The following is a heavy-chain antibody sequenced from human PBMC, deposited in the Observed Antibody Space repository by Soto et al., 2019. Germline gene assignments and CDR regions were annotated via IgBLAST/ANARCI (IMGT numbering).Heavy chain of an antibody. CDR2: IYPGYSDT. Sequence: GESLKISCTVSRSPLTNSCIGWVRQMPGKGLEWMGFIYPGYSDTRYSPSFQGQVTISAYKSISTAHLQCSIPKASDTATYYCAAVALAIPGTRFDHCRQGLVVTVYS. V-gene: IGHV5-51*01. CDR3: AAVALAIPGTRFDH. D-gene: IGHD1-7*01. CDR1: RSPLTNSC. J-gene: IGHJ4*02.